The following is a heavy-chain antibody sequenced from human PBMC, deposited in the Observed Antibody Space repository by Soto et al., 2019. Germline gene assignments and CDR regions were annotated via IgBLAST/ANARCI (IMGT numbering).Heavy chain of an antibody. Sequence: ASVKVSCKASGYTFTSYGFSWVRQAPGQGLEWMGWISAYNGNTNYAQKLQGRVTMTTDTSTSTAYMELRSLRSDDTAVYYCAQTSSGPIFDYWGQGTLVTVSS. CDR2: ISAYNGNT. J-gene: IGHJ4*02. V-gene: IGHV1-18*01. CDR1: GYTFTSYG. CDR3: AQTSSGPIFDY.